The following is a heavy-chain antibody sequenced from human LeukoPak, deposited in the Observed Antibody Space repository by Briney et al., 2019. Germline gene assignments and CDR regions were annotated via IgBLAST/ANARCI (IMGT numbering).Heavy chain of an antibody. CDR2: ILNDGSQE. CDR3: ARDDALGDNALDI. Sequence: PGGSLRLSCAASGFTFSSYGMQWVRQAPGKGLEWVAVILNDGSQEKYGDSVKGRFTISRDNSKNTLFLPMNSLRAEDTAVYYCARDDALGDNALDIWGQGTMVTVSS. CDR1: GFTFSSYG. J-gene: IGHJ3*02. V-gene: IGHV3-33*01. D-gene: IGHD3-16*01.